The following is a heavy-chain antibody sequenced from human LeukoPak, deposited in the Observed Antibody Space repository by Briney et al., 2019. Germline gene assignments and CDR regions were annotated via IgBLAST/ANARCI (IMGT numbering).Heavy chain of an antibody. CDR3: AKLPYFAYFDY. CDR1: GFTFSSYA. V-gene: IGHV3-23*01. CDR2: ISGSGGSI. J-gene: IGHJ4*02. Sequence: GGSLRLSCAASGFTFSSYAMNWVRQAPGKGLEWVSAISGSGGSIYYADSVKGRFTISRDNSKNTLYLQMNSLRAEDTAVYHCAKLPYFAYFDYWGQGTLVSVSS. D-gene: IGHD3-9*01.